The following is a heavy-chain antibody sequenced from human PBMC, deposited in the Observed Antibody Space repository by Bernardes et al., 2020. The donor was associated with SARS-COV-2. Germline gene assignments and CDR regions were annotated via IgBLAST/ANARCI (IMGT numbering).Heavy chain of an antibody. CDR3: ARGTGGLTFDY. CDR2: ISGSNSTI. J-gene: IGHJ4*02. D-gene: IGHD2-15*01. Sequence: GGSLRLSCAVSGFTFSSYSMYWVRQAPGKGLEWVSYISGSNSTIYYADSVKGRFTISRDNAKNSLFLQMNSLRDDDTAVYYCARGTGGLTFDYWGQGTLVTVSS. V-gene: IGHV3-48*02. CDR1: GFTFSSYS.